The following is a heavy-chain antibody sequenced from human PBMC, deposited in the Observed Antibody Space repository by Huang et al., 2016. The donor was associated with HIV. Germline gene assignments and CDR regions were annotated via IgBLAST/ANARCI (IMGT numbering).Heavy chain of an antibody. CDR2: IYYSGST. CDR1: GGSIRSDNCY. D-gene: IGHD3-10*01. CDR3: ARLPGSITMIRGVITDPY. V-gene: IGHV4-39*01. Sequence: QLQLQESGPGLVKPSETLSLTCTVSGGSIRSDNCYWGWIRQPPGKGLEWIGSIYYSGSTYYNPSLKSRVTITVDTSKNQFSLKMRAVTAADTAVYYCARLPGSITMIRGVITDPYWGQGTLVTVSS. J-gene: IGHJ4*02.